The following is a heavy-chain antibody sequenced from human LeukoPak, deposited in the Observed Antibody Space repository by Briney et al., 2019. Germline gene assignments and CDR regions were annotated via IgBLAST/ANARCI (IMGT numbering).Heavy chain of an antibody. CDR2: ISSSSSYI. CDR1: GFTFSSYS. J-gene: IGHJ4*02. Sequence: PGGSLRLSCAASGFTFSSYSMNWVRQAPGKGLEWVSSISSSSSYIYYADSVKGRFTISRDNAKNSLYLQMNSLRAEDTAVYYCARSQTPGTVGQGYWGQGTLVTVSS. CDR3: ARSQTPGTVGQGY. V-gene: IGHV3-21*01.